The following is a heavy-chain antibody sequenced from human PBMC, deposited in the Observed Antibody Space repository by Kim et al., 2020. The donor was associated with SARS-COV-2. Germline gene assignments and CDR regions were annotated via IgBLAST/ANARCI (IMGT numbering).Heavy chain of an antibody. D-gene: IGHD6-19*01. J-gene: IGHJ2*01. V-gene: IGHV1-3*01. Sequence: KYSQTFQGRVPITRDTSASTAYMELSSLRSEDTAVYYCARTRWLRGYFDLWGRGTLVTVSS. CDR3: ARTRWLRGYFDL.